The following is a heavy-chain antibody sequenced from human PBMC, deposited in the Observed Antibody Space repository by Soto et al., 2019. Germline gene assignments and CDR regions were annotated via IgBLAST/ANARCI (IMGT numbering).Heavy chain of an antibody. CDR2: INHSGST. V-gene: IGHV4-34*01. D-gene: IGHD2-2*01. CDR3: ARVPDY. Sequence: SEILSLTCAVYGGSFSGYYWSWIRQPPGKGLEWIGEINHSGSTNYNPSLKSRVTISVDRSKNQLSLKLSSVTAADTAVYYCARVPDYWGQGTLVTVSS. J-gene: IGHJ4*02. CDR1: GGSFSGYY.